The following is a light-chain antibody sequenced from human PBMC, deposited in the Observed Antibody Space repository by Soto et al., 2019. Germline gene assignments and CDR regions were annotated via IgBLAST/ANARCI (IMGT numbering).Light chain of an antibody. CDR2: DAS. CDR1: HNIERW. J-gene: IGKJ1*01. Sequence: IQMTHSPSTLSAPVGDRVTITFRTSHNIERWMAWYQKKAGNAHSLMIFDASSLHRGVPTRFRGSGSGTDFTLTISRLPPDDFTTYYRQQFAISTTFGQGTKVDI. CDR3: QQFAISTT. V-gene: IGKV1-5*01.